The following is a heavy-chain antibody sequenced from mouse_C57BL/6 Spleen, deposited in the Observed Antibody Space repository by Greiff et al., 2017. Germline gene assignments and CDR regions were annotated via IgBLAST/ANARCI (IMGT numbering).Heavy chain of an antibody. Sequence: QVQLQQPGAELVKPGASVKLSCKASGYTFTSYWMQWVKQRPGQGLEWIGEIDPSDSYTNYNQKFKGQATLTVDTSSSTAYMQLSSLTSEDSAVYYCARWPDCGYGDYFDYWGQGTTLTVSS. V-gene: IGHV1-50*01. CDR1: GYTFTSYW. CDR3: ARWPDCGYGDYFDY. D-gene: IGHD2-2*01. CDR2: IDPSDSYT. J-gene: IGHJ2*01.